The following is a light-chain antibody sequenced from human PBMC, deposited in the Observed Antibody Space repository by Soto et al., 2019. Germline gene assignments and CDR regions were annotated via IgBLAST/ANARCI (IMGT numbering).Light chain of an antibody. CDR1: QSINNF. V-gene: IGKV1-39*01. CDR3: QQYNNWPIT. Sequence: DIQMTQSPASLSASLRDRVTITCRARQSINNFLNWFQQKPGKAPNLLIYAASSLQVGVPSRFSGSGSGTKFTLSISSLPSEDFELYYCQQYNNWPITFGQGTRLEIK. CDR2: AAS. J-gene: IGKJ5*01.